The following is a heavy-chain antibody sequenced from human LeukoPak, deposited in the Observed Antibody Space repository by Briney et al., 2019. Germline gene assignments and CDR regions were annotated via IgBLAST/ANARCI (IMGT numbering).Heavy chain of an antibody. V-gene: IGHV3-15*04. Sequence: GGSLRLSCVASGFTFSNAWMSWVRQAPGKGLEWVGRIESKSDGGTTDYAAPVKGRFSISRDDSKDTLYLQMNSLKTEDTAVYYCTTDPPVLRYFDWIFLPYRGGQGTLVTVSS. J-gene: IGHJ4*02. CDR3: TTDPPVLRYFDWIFLPYR. D-gene: IGHD3-9*01. CDR2: IESKSDGGTT. CDR1: GFTFSNAW.